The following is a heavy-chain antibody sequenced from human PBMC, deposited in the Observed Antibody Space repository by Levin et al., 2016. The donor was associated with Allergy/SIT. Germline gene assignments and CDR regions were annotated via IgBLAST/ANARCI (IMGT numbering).Heavy chain of an antibody. CDR1: GYTFTGYY. CDR3: AKGSLVVVIRPKYYFDY. Sequence: SVKVSCKASGYTFTGYYMHWVRQAPGQGLEWMGWINPNSGGTNYAQKFQGRVTMTRDTSISTAYMELSRLRSDDTAVYYCAKGSLVVVIRPKYYFDYWGQGTLVTVSS. J-gene: IGHJ4*02. D-gene: IGHD3-22*01. V-gene: IGHV1-2*02. CDR2: INPNSGGT.